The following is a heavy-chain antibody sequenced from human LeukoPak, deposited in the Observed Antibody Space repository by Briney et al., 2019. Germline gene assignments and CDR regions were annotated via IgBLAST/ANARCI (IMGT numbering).Heavy chain of an antibody. J-gene: IGHJ5*02. D-gene: IGHD4-17*01. CDR3: ARAGTTVTTNWFDP. V-gene: IGHV3-21*01. CDR2: ISSSSSYI. Sequence: PGGSLRLSCAASGFTFSSYSMNWVRQAPGKGLEWVSSISSSSSYIYYADSVKGRFTISRDNAKNSLYLRMNSLRAEDTAVYYCARAGTTVTTNWFDPWGQGTLVTVSS. CDR1: GFTFSSYS.